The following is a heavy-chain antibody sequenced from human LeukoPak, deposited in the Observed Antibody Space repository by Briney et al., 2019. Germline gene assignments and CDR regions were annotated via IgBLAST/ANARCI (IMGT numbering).Heavy chain of an antibody. D-gene: IGHD2-15*01. J-gene: IGHJ6*02. Sequence: GGSLRLSCAASGFTFSSYWMSWVRQAPGKGLEWVANIKQDGSEQYYVDSAKGRFTISRNNAKNSLYLQMNSLRAEDTAVYYCARDMRPEGYCSGGSCYSEYYYYGMDVWGQGTTVTVSS. V-gene: IGHV3-7*01. CDR3: ARDMRPEGYCSGGSCYSEYYYYGMDV. CDR2: IKQDGSEQ. CDR1: GFTFSSYW.